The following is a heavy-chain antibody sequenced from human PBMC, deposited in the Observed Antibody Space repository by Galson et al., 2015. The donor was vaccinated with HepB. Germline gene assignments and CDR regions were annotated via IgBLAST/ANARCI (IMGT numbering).Heavy chain of an antibody. D-gene: IGHD4-11*01. J-gene: IGHJ6*02. CDR3: TTEQGDYRDLNYALDV. CDR1: GFTFSGSA. V-gene: IGHV3-73*01. CDR2: IRSKANSYAT. Sequence: SLRLSCAASGFTFSGSAMHWVRQASGKGLEWVGRIRSKANSYATAYAASVKGRFTISRGDSKNTAYLQMNSLRAEDTAVYYCTTEQGDYRDLNYALDVWGQGTTVTVSS.